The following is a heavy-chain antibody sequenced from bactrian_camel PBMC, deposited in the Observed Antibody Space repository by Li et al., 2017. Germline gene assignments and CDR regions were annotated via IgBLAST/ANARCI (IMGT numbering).Heavy chain of an antibody. CDR2: IDSDGVT. V-gene: IGHV3S53*01. Sequence: HVQLVESGGGSVQSGGSLRLSCAASGHSRYCMGWFRQAQGKGREGVAAIDSDGVTSVADSVKGRVTISQDNAKNTVYLQMNSLEPADKAMYYCGTLSVDYGGTCPFAHWGQGTQVTVS. J-gene: IGHJ4*01. D-gene: IGHD6*01. CDR3: GTLSVDYGGTCPFAH. CDR1: GHSRYC.